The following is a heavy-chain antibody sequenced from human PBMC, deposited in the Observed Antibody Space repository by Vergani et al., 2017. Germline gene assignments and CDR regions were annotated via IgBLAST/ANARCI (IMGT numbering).Heavy chain of an antibody. CDR1: GFTFRPNT. CDR2: ISSSSAAI. D-gene: IGHD4-11*01. J-gene: IGHJ4*02. CDR3: AKERDDSNYGFDY. Sequence: EVQLLESGGDLVQPGGSLRLSCVASGFTFRPNTMNWVRQGPGKGLEWLSYISSSSAAINYADSVKGRFTISRDNAKNSLYLQMNSLRAEDTAVYYCAKERDDSNYGFDYWGQGTLVTVSS. V-gene: IGHV3-48*01.